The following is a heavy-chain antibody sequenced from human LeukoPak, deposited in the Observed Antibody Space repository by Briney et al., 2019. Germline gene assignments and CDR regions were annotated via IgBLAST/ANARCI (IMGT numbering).Heavy chain of an antibody. CDR3: TKLSDCGADCYDRPHWFDP. V-gene: IGHV4-59*08. D-gene: IGHD2-21*02. CDR2: VHSIVGT. CDR1: VGSMTGYY. Sequence: SESLSLTCTVSVGSMTGYYWAWIRQPPGKRLEWIGYVHSIVGTKYSPSLKSRVTVSIDMSKNKFSLNLRSVTASDSAAYYCTKLSDCGADCYDRPHWFDPWRQGSLVTVSS. J-gene: IGHJ5*02.